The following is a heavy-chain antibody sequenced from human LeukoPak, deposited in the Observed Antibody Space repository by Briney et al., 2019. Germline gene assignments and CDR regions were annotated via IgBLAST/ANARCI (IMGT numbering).Heavy chain of an antibody. CDR2: ISTTSSYI. J-gene: IGHJ4*02. V-gene: IGHV3-21*01. CDR3: AKDLIAAAGSYFNFDY. CDR1: GFSFSTYA. D-gene: IGHD6-13*01. Sequence: GGSLRLSCAASGFSFSTYAISWVRQAPGKGLEWVSCISTTSSYIFYADSVRGRFTISRDNAKNSLYLQMDSLRAEDTAVYYCAKDLIAAAGSYFNFDYWGQGTLVTVSS.